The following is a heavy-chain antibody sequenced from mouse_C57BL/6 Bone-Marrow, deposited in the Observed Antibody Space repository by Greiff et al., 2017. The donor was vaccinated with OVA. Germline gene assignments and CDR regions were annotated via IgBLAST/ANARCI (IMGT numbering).Heavy chain of an antibody. Sequence: VQLQQSGAELVRPGASVKLSCTASGFNIKDDYMHWVKQRPEQGLEWIGWIDPENGDTEYASKFQGKAPITADTSSNPAYLQLCSLTSDDTSVYYCTSYGTFDYWGQGPTLPVSS. V-gene: IGHV14-4*01. CDR2: IDPENGDT. J-gene: IGHJ2*01. CDR1: GFNIKDDY. CDR3: TSYGTFDY. D-gene: IGHD2-1*01.